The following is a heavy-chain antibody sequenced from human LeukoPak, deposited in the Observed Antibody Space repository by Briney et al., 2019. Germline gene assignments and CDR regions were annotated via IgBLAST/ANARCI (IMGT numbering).Heavy chain of an antibody. Sequence: GGSLRLSCAASGFTFDDYAMHWVRQAPGKGLEWVSGIIGSGGSTYYADSVKGRFTISSDNSKQTLYLQMNSLRAEDTAIYYCAKDQLPDYWGQGTLVTVSS. CDR1: GFTFDDYA. CDR3: AKDQLPDY. D-gene: IGHD4-23*01. J-gene: IGHJ4*02. CDR2: IIGSGGST. V-gene: IGHV3-23*01.